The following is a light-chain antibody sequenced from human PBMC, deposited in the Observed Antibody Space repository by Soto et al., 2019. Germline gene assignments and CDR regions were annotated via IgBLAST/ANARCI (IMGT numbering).Light chain of an antibody. CDR2: EAS. CDR3: QQFNDYPIT. Sequence: IQLTQSPSSLSASVGDRVTITCRASRGISSALAWYQQKPGNTPKLLIYEASNLESGVPSRFSGSGSGTDFTLTISSLQPEDFATYYCQQFNDYPITFGQGTRLEIK. J-gene: IGKJ5*01. CDR1: RGISSA. V-gene: IGKV1D-13*01.